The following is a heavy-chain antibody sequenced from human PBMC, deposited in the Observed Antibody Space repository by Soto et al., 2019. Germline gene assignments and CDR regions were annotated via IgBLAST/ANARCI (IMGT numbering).Heavy chain of an antibody. CDR3: ARDLAAADY. Sequence: QVQLVQSGAEVKKPVASVKISCKTSGYIFINYYIHWVRQAPGQGLEWVALFNPMSGSTNYAQKLHGRVTVTSDTSTSTVYMELSSLISEDTAVYYCARDLAAADYWGQGTMVTVSS. CDR1: GYIFINYY. D-gene: IGHD6-13*01. CDR2: FNPMSGST. J-gene: IGHJ4*02. V-gene: IGHV1-46*04.